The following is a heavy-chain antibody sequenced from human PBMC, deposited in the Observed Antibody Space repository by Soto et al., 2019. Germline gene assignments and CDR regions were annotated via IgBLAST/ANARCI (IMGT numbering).Heavy chain of an antibody. CDR2: IYHSGST. J-gene: IGHJ6*02. D-gene: IGHD3-22*01. CDR1: GGSISSGGYS. V-gene: IGHV4-30-2*01. Sequence: SETLSLTCAVSGGSISSGGYSWSWIRQPPGKGLEWIGYIYHSGSTNYNPSLKSRVTISVDTSKNQFSLKLSPVTAADTAVYYCARGARYYDSSGSSRYYGMDVWGQGTTVTVSS. CDR3: ARGARYYDSSGSSRYYGMDV.